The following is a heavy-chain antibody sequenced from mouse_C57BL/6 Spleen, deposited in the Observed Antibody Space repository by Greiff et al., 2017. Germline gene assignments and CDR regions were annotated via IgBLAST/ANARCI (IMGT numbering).Heavy chain of an antibody. D-gene: IGHD2-1*01. CDR3: ARSGGYYGNSFAY. J-gene: IGHJ3*01. CDR2: IDPSDSYT. CDR1: GYTFTSYW. V-gene: IGHV1-59*01. Sequence: QVQLQQPGAELVRPGTSVKLSCKASGYTFTSYWMHWVKQRPGQGLEWIGVIDPSDSYTNYNQKFKGKATLTVDTSSSTAYMQLSSLTSEDSAVYYCARSGGYYGNSFAYWGQGTLVTVSA.